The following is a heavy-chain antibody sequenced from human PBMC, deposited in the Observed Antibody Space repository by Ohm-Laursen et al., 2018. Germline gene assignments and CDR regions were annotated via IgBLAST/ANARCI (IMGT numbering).Heavy chain of an antibody. D-gene: IGHD6-19*01. CDR3: AKVEGASGWYTYDY. J-gene: IGHJ4*02. CDR1: GFTFDDYA. V-gene: IGHV3-9*01. CDR2: ISWNSGSI. Sequence: SLRLSCAASGFTFDDYAMHWVRQAPGKGLEWVSGISWNSGSIGYADSVKGRFTISRDNAKNSLYLQMNSLRVEDTALYYCAKVEGASGWYTYDYWGQGILVTVSS.